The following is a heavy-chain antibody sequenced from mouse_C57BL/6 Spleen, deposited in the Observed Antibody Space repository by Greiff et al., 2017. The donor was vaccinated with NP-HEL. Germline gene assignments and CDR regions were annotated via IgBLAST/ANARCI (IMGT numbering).Heavy chain of an antibody. CDR2: ISSGGSYT. CDR1: GFTFSSYG. Sequence: EVQLVESGGDLVKPGGSLKLSCAASGFTFSSYGMSWVRQTPDKRLEWVATISSGGSYTYYPDSVKGRFTISRYNAKNTLYLQMSSLKSEDTAMYYCARHRGSTLMDYWGQGTSVTVSS. D-gene: IGHD1-1*01. CDR3: ARHRGSTLMDY. V-gene: IGHV5-6*01. J-gene: IGHJ4*01.